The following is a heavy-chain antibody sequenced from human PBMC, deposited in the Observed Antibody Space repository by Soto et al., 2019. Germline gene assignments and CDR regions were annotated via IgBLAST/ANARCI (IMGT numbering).Heavy chain of an antibody. J-gene: IGHJ6*02. Sequence: SVKVSCKASGGTFGSYAISWVRQAPGQGLEWMGGIIPIFGTANYAQKFQGRVTITADESTSTAYMELSSLRSEDTAVYYCATRRYYDFWSGYSATNYYYYYGMDVWGQGTAVTVSS. CDR3: ATRRYYDFWSGYSATNYYYYYGMDV. V-gene: IGHV1-69*13. CDR2: IIPIFGTA. CDR1: GGTFGSYA. D-gene: IGHD3-3*01.